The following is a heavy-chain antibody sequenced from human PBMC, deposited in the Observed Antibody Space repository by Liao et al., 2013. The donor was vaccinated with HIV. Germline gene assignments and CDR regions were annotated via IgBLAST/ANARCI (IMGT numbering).Heavy chain of an antibody. CDR1: GGSISSYY. CDR3: ARGLGXSSTSCYGVSNWFDP. V-gene: IGHV4-34*01. CDR2: INHSGST. J-gene: IGHJ5*02. Sequence: QVQLQESGPGLVKPSETLSLTCTVSGGSISSYYWSWIRQPPGKGLEWIGEINHSGSTKYNPSLKSRVTISVDTSKNQFSLKLSSVTAADTAVYYCARGLGXSSTSCYGVSNWFDPGPREPWSPSPQ. D-gene: IGHD2-2*01.